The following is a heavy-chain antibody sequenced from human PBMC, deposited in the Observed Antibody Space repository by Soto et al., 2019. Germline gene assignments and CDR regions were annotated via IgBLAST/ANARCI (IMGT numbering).Heavy chain of an antibody. Sequence: GGSLRLSCGASGFTFRNYAMSWVRQAPGKGLEWVSAIGIGASTFYADSVKGRFTISRDNSKNTLYLQMNSLRAEDTAVYYCATEAVAGTFNYWGQGT. V-gene: IGHV3-23*01. CDR3: ATEAVAGTFNY. CDR2: IGIGAST. D-gene: IGHD6-19*01. CDR1: GFTFRNYA. J-gene: IGHJ4*02.